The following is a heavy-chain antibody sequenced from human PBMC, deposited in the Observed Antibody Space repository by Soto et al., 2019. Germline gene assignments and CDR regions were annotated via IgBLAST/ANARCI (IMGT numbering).Heavy chain of an antibody. D-gene: IGHD3-3*01. CDR1: GFTFSDYY. CDR3: ASPYYDFWSGYYEGGGAYYYYGMDV. CDR2: ISSSGSTI. V-gene: IGHV3-11*01. Sequence: QVQLVESGGGLVKPGGSLRLSCAASGFTFSDYYMSWIRQAPGKGLEWVSYISSSGSTIYYADSVKGRFTISRDNAKNSLYLQMNSLRAEDTAVYYCASPYYDFWSGYYEGGGAYYYYGMDVWGQGTTVTVSS. J-gene: IGHJ6*02.